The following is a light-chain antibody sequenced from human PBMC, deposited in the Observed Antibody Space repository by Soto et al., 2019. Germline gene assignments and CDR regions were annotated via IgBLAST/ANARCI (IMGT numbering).Light chain of an antibody. J-gene: IGLJ2*01. Sequence: QSVLTQPPSVSGAPGQRVTISCTGSSSNIGAGYDVHWYQQLPGTAPKLLIYGHSNRPSGVPDQFSGSKSGTSASLVITGLQAEDEADYYCQSYDSSLSGVVFGGGTKLTVL. V-gene: IGLV1-40*01. CDR3: QSYDSSLSGVV. CDR1: SSNIGAGYD. CDR2: GHS.